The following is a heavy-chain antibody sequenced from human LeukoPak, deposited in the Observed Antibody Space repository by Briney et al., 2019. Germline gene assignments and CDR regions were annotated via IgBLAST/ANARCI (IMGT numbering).Heavy chain of an antibody. J-gene: IGHJ4*02. CDR1: GFTFSSYA. CDR3: VTGSYYDFWSGYRPPLDY. D-gene: IGHD3-3*01. Sequence: GGSLRLSCSASGFTFSSYAMHWVRQAPGKGLEYVSDISSNGGSTYYADSVKGRFTISRDNSKNTLYLQMSSLRAEDTAVYYCVTGSYYDFWSGYRPPLDYWGQGTLVTVSS. CDR2: ISSNGGST. V-gene: IGHV3-64D*09.